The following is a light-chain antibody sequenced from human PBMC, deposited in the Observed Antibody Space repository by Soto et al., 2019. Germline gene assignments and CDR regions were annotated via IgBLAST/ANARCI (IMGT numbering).Light chain of an antibody. CDR3: QHRSDCPYT. J-gene: IGKJ2*01. V-gene: IGKV3-11*01. Sequence: EIVLTQSPATLSLSPGDRASLSCRASQSVRTYLAWYQQKPGQAPRLLIYDASNRATGIPDRFSGSGSGTDFTLTISTLFPEEVAVYYCQHRSDCPYTFGQGTKVEIK. CDR2: DAS. CDR1: QSVRTY.